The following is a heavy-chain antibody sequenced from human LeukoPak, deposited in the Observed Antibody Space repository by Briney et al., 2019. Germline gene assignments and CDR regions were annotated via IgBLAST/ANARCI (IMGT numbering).Heavy chain of an antibody. Sequence: TSETLSLTCTVSGFSITTGYYWAWIRQPPGKGLEWIGTIFRIGSTYYNPSLKSRVTISEDTSKNQFSLKLSSVTAADTALYYCARVIDVAAAGYFDSWGQGTQVTVSS. V-gene: IGHV4-38-2*02. CDR2: IFRIGST. D-gene: IGHD6-13*01. CDR1: GFSITTGYY. CDR3: ARVIDVAAAGYFDS. J-gene: IGHJ4*02.